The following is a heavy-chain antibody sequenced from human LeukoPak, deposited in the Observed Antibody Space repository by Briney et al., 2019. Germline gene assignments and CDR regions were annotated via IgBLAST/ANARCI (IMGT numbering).Heavy chain of an antibody. D-gene: IGHD2-2*01. CDR1: GYTFTGYY. V-gene: IGHV1-2*02. J-gene: IGHJ4*02. CDR3: ARDLYCSSTSCYGPGY. Sequence: ASVKVSCKASGYTFTGYYMHWVRQAPGQGLEWMGWINPNSGGTNYAQKFQDRVTMTRDTSISTAYMELSRLRSDDTAVYYCARDLYCSSTSCYGPGYWGQGTLVTVSS. CDR2: INPNSGGT.